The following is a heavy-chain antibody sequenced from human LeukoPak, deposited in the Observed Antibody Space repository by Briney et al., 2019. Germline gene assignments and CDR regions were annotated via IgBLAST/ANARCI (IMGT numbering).Heavy chain of an antibody. CDR2: ISSSGSTI. V-gene: IGHV3-11*01. CDR1: GFTFSDYY. D-gene: IGHD3-10*01. J-gene: IGHJ1*01. CDR3: ARGYGSGSYYSEYFQH. Sequence: GGSLRLSCAASGFTFSDYYMSWIRQAPGKGLEWVSYISSSGSTIYYADSVKGRSTISRDNAKNSLYLQMNSLRAEDTAVYYCARGYGSGSYYSEYFQHWGQGTLVTVSS.